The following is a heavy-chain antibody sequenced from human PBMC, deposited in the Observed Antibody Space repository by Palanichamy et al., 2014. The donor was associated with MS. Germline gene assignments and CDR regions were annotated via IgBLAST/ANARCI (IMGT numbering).Heavy chain of an antibody. D-gene: IGHD2/OR15-2a*01. V-gene: IGHV3-15*01. Sequence: EVQLAESGEDLVKPGGSLRLSCAASGFTLSNAWMQWVRQAPGKGLERVGRIKSVADGATTGYTAAVRGRFIISRDNSKNMLYLQMNGLRTEDTAVYYCTTDQGDSAAFYHFDYWGQGTLVTVSS. CDR2: IKSVADGATT. CDR3: TTDQGDSAAFYHFDY. J-gene: IGHJ4*02. CDR1: GFTLSNAW.